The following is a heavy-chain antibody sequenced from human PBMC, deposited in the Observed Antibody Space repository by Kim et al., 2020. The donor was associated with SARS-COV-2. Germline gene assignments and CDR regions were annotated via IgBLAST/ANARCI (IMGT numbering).Heavy chain of an antibody. CDR1: GFTFSDYY. Sequence: GGSLRLSCAASGFTFSDYYMSWIRQAPGKGLEWVSYISSSSSYTNYADSVKGRFTISRDNAKNSLYLQMSSLRAEDTAVYYCARGSGTVVVTARNRGRWCFDLWGRGTLVTVSS. CDR3: ARGSGTVVVTARNRGRWCFDL. V-gene: IGHV3-11*05. CDR2: ISSSSSYT. D-gene: IGHD2-21*02. J-gene: IGHJ2*01.